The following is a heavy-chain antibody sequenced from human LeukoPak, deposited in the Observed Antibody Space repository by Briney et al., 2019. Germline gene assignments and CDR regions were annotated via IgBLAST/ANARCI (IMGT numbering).Heavy chain of an antibody. CDR3: ARRGATGTTLDY. D-gene: IGHD1-1*01. V-gene: IGHV2-70*11. Sequence: GSGPALVKPTQTLTLTCTFSGFSLSITGMCVNWVRQPPGKALEWLARIDWDDDKYYSTSLKTRLTISKDTSKNQVVLTMTNMDPVDTATYYCARRGATGTTLDYWGQGTLVTVSS. J-gene: IGHJ4*02. CDR1: GFSLSITGMC. CDR2: IDWDDDK.